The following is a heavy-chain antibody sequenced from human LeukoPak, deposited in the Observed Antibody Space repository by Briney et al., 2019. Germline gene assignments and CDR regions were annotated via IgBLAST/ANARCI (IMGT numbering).Heavy chain of an antibody. J-gene: IGHJ6*02. Sequence: GGSLRLSCAAPGFTFSDYYITWIGQAPGKGREWVSHISSSGRLMQYADSVKGRFTITRDNAQNFMSLQMNSLKPEDTAVYYCARDTNNGLDVWGRGTTVTVSS. CDR1: GFTFSDYY. V-gene: IGHV3-11*01. CDR2: ISSSGRLM. CDR3: ARDTNNGLDV. D-gene: IGHD1-20*01.